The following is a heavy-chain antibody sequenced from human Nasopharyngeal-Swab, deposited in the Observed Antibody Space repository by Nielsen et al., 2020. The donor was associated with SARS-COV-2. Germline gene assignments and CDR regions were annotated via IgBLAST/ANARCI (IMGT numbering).Heavy chain of an antibody. CDR1: GFTFSSYD. J-gene: IGHJ6*03. CDR3: ARGEQQLVRRYYYYMDV. CDR2: IGTAGDT. D-gene: IGHD6-13*01. Sequence: GESLKISCAASGFTFSSYDMHWVRQATGKGLEWVSAIGTAGDTYYPGSVKGRFTISRENAKNSLYLQMNSLRAGDTAVYYCARGEQQLVRRYYYYMDVWGKGTTVTVSS. V-gene: IGHV3-13*01.